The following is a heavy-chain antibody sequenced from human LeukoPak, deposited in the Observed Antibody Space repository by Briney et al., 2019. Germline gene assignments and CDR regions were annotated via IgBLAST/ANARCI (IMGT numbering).Heavy chain of an antibody. J-gene: IGHJ4*02. CDR3: ARRYYYNLGSFPFDF. CDR1: GGPFSGYF. D-gene: IGHD3-10*01. CDR2: IHNSGTT. Sequence: PSETLSLTCAVSGGPFSGYFWSWIRQSSGKGLEWIGEIHNSGTTNYNPSLNSRVTISEDTSKNQFYLNLSTVTAADTAVYYCARRYYYNLGSFPFDFWGQGTLVTVSS. V-gene: IGHV4-34*01.